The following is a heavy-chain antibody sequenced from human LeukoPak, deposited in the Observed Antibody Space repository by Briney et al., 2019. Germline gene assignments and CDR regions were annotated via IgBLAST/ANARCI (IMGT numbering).Heavy chain of an antibody. Sequence: SETLSLTCTVSGGSISSGGYYWSWIRQPPGKGLEWIGYIYHSGSTYYNPSLKSRVTISVDRSKNQFSLKLSSVTAADTAVYYCARWPVPYYYDSSGYPFDAFDIWGQGTMVTVS. CDR3: ARWPVPYYYDSSGYPFDAFDI. CDR2: IYHSGST. D-gene: IGHD3-22*01. V-gene: IGHV4-30-2*01. CDR1: GGSISSGGYY. J-gene: IGHJ3*02.